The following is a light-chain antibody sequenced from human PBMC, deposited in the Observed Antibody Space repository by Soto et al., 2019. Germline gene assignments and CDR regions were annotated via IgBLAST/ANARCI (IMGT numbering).Light chain of an antibody. J-gene: IGLJ1*01. CDR3: SSFSTSDTLEV. CDR2: EVT. CDR1: SSDLGGYNY. Sequence: QSVLTQPASVSGSPGQSITISCTGTSSDLGGYNYVSWYQQYPGKVPRLIIYEVTYRPSGVSNRFSGSKSGNTASLTISGLRAEDQADYYCSSFSTSDTLEVFGSGTKVTVL. V-gene: IGLV2-14*01.